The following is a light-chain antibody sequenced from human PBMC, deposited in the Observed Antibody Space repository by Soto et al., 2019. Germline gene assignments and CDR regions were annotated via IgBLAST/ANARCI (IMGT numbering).Light chain of an antibody. J-gene: IGLJ1*01. CDR2: HVT. V-gene: IGLV2-14*01. CDR1: SSDVGAYNY. Sequence: SVLTQPASLSGSLGQSITLSCRGTSSDVGAYNYVSWYQQYPGKAPKLMIYHVTDRPSGVSNRFSGSKSGNTASLTISGLQAEDEADYYCCSYTTSNTFVFGTGTKVTVL. CDR3: CSYTTSNTFV.